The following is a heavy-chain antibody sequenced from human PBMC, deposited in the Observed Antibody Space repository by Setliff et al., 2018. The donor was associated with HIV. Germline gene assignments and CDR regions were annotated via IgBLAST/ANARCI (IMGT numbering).Heavy chain of an antibody. CDR1: GFTFSSYS. D-gene: IGHD1-7*01. Sequence: GGSLRLSCAASGFTFSSYSKNWVRQAPGKGLECVSSISSSSSYIFDADSVKGRFTISRDNAQNSLYLQMNNLRVEDTAVYYCARDGTTLLAAMDVWGKGATVTVSS. V-gene: IGHV3-21*01. CDR3: ARDGTTLLAAMDV. J-gene: IGHJ6*03. CDR2: ISSSSSYI.